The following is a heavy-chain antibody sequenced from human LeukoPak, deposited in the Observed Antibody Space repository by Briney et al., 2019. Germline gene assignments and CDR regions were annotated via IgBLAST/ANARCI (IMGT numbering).Heavy chain of an antibody. D-gene: IGHD3-10*01. V-gene: IGHV4-39*01. CDR3: ARTRYYYNSRSYGAPYYFDY. CDR1: GGSISSNSYY. J-gene: IGHJ4*02. Sequence: PSETLSLTCAVSGGSISSNSYYWGWIRQPPGKGLEWIGSIYYSGSTYYNPSLKSRVTISVDTSKNQFSLRLSSVTAADTAVYYCARTRYYYNSRSYGAPYYFDYWGQGTLVTVSS. CDR2: IYYSGST.